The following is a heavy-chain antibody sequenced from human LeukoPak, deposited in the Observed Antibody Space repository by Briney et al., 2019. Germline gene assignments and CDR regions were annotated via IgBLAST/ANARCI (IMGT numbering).Heavy chain of an antibody. V-gene: IGHV1-69*06. J-gene: IGHJ6*04. D-gene: IGHD3-10*01. Sequence: GASVKVSCKASGGTFTSYAISWVRQAPGQGVEWMGGILPIFGAANSAKKFQGRITITADKSTSTAYMEPSSLRSEDTAVYYCARGYGSGSYYNVVDYYCGMDVWGKGPTVIVSS. CDR2: ILPIFGAA. CDR3: ARGYGSGSYYNVVDYYCGMDV. CDR1: GGTFTSYA.